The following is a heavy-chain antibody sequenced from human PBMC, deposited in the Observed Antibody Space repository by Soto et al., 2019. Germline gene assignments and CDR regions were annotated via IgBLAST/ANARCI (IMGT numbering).Heavy chain of an antibody. Sequence: SVKVSCKAAGGAFNNYPITWVRQAPGQGLEWMGGSIPIRGTASYAQKFQGRVTISVDESTSTAYMELSSLRSEDTAVYYCARGRGYSGDDHYYYFDMDVWGQGTTVTVSS. CDR3: ARGRGYSGDDHYYYFDMDV. CDR2: SIPIRGTA. D-gene: IGHD5-12*01. J-gene: IGHJ6*02. V-gene: IGHV1-69*13. CDR1: GGAFNNYP.